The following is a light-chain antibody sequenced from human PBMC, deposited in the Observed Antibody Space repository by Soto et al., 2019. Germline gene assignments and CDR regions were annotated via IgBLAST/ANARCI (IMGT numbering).Light chain of an antibody. CDR1: QNILSN. CDR2: GAS. CDR3: QQYNNWPIT. J-gene: IGKJ5*01. Sequence: EIVLTQSPGTLSLSPGERATLSCRASQNILSNLAWYQQKPGQAPRLLIYGASTRATGIPARFSGSGSGTEFTLTISSLQSEDFETYYCQQYNNWPITFGQGTRLEIK. V-gene: IGKV3-15*01.